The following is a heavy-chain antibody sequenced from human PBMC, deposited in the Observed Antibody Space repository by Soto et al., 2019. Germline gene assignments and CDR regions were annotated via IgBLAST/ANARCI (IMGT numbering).Heavy chain of an antibody. J-gene: IGHJ4*02. Sequence: SETLSLTCTVSGGTISSYYWSWSRQPPGKGLEWIGYIYYSGSTNYNPSLKSRVTISVDTSKNQFPLKLSSVTAADTAVYYCARHHDFSGQGTLVTVSS. V-gene: IGHV4-59*08. CDR2: IYYSGST. CDR1: GGTISSYY. CDR3: ARHHDF.